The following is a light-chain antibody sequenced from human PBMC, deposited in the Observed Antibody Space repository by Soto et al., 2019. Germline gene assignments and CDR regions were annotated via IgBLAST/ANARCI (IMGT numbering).Light chain of an antibody. CDR3: QQYHRYST. CDR1: QSINAW. Sequence: DIHMTQTPSTLSASVGDRVTITCRASQSINAWLAWDQQKPGKAPKLLIYDVSTLASGVPSRFSGSASGTEFTLTISNLESEDFASYYCQQYHRYSTFGQGTKVDI. J-gene: IGKJ1*01. CDR2: DVS. V-gene: IGKV1-5*01.